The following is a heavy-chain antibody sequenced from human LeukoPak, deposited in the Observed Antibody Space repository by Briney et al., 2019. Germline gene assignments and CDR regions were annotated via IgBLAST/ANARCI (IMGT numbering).Heavy chain of an antibody. V-gene: IGHV3-23*01. CDR3: AKDRNSGNYYQTGDFHY. CDR2: ISNSGGST. Sequence: GGTLRLSCAASGFTFSSYGMSWVRQAPGKGLEWVSGISNSGGSTYYADSVKGRFTISRDNSKNTLYLQMNSLRAEDTALYYCAKDRNSGNYYQTGDFHYWGQGTLVTVSS. D-gene: IGHD1-26*01. J-gene: IGHJ4*02. CDR1: GFTFSSYG.